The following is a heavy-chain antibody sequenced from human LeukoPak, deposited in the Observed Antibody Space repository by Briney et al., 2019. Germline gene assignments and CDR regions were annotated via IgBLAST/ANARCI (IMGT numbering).Heavy chain of an antibody. CDR3: ARDADGDLDY. CDR1: GFTFSSYE. Sequence: GGSLRLSCAASGFTFSSYEMNWVRQAPGKGLEWVSYISSSGSTIYYADSVKGRFTISRDNAKNTLYLQMNSLRAEDTAVYYCARDADGDLDYWGQGTLVTVSS. D-gene: IGHD4-17*01. V-gene: IGHV3-48*03. CDR2: ISSSGSTI. J-gene: IGHJ4*02.